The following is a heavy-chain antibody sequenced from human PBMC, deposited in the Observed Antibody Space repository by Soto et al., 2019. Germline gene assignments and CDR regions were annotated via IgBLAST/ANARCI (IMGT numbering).Heavy chain of an antibody. D-gene: IGHD3-10*01. Sequence: SETLSLTCTVSGGSISSGDYYWSWIRQPPGKGLEWIGYIYYSGSTYYNPSLKSRVTISVDTSKNQFSLKLSSVTAADTTVYYCARGDAVTMVRGVSPGWFDPWGQGTLVTVSS. CDR3: ARGDAVTMVRGVSPGWFDP. J-gene: IGHJ5*02. V-gene: IGHV4-30-4*01. CDR1: GGSISSGDYY. CDR2: IYYSGST.